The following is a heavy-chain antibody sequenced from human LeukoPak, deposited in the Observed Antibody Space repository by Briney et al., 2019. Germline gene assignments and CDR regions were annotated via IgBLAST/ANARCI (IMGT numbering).Heavy chain of an antibody. CDR2: IRYDGSNK. CDR1: GFIFSEYG. J-gene: IGHJ4*02. CDR3: ARDRGRSRLIDY. D-gene: IGHD3-10*01. V-gene: IGHV3-30*02. Sequence: GGSLRLSCAASGFIFSEYGMHWVRQAPGTGLEWVAFIRYDGSNKYYAVSVKGRFTVSRDNSKNMLYLQMNSLRAEDTAVYYCARDRGRSRLIDYWGQGTLVTVSS.